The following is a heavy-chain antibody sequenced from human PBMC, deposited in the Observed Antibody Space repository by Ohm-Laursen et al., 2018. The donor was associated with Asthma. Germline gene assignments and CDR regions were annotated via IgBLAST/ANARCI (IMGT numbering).Heavy chain of an antibody. D-gene: IGHD1-26*01. Sequence: SLRLSCAASGFPFSLYAMDWVRQAPGKGLEWLSYISSDITTIYYADSVKGRFTISRDNAKNTLYLQMNSLRAEDTAVYYCARARSGSSYDYWGQGTLVTVSS. CDR3: ARARSGSSYDY. CDR1: GFPFSLYA. CDR2: ISSDITTI. V-gene: IGHV3-48*04. J-gene: IGHJ4*02.